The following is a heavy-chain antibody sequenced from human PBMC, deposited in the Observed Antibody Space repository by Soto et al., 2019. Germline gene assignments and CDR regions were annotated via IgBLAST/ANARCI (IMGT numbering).Heavy chain of an antibody. J-gene: IGHJ6*02. CDR2: ISAIADKK. CDR3: VKDWSGDNCPCMDV. Sequence: PGGSLRLSCAASGFTFTNYAMTWVRQAPGKGLEWVSSISAIADKKYYADSVKGRFTISRDSSKSTLYLQMNTLRAEDTAIYYCVKDWSGDNCPCMDVWGQGTTVTVSS. D-gene: IGHD3-3*01. V-gene: IGHV3-23*01. CDR1: GFTFTNYA.